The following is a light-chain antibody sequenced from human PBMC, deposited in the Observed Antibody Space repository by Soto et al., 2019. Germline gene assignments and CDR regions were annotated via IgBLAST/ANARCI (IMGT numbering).Light chain of an antibody. CDR3: CSYTTSNTRQIV. V-gene: IGLV2-14*01. CDR1: SSDVGGYNY. CDR2: DVT. J-gene: IGLJ1*01. Sequence: QSVLPQPASVSGSPGQSITISCTGTSSDVGGYNYDSWYQQQPGKAPKFMIYDVTNRPSGVSNRFSGSKSGNTASLTISGLQAEDEADYYCCSYTTSNTRQIVFGTGTKLTVL.